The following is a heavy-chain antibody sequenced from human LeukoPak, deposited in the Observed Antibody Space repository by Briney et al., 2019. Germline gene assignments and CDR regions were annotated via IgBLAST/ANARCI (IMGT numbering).Heavy chain of an antibody. CDR1: GFTFSSYA. CDR3: AKDSKYSYGSSDY. CDR2: ISGSGGST. D-gene: IGHD5-18*01. Sequence: GGSLRLSCAASGFTFSSYAMSWVRQAPGRGLEWVSAISGSGGSTYYADSVKGRFTISRDNSKNTLYLQMNSLRAEDTAVYYCAKDSKYSYGSSDYWGQGTLVTVSS. J-gene: IGHJ4*02. V-gene: IGHV3-23*01.